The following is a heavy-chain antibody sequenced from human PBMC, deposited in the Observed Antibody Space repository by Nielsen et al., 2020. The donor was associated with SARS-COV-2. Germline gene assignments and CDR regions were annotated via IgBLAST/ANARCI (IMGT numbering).Heavy chain of an antibody. Sequence: GESLKISCAASGFTFDAYAMHWVRQAPGKVLEWVSLISWDGGSTYYADSVKGRFTISRDNSKNSLYLQMNSLRAEDTALYYCAKTDYGGKGPDYYYYGMDVWGQGTTVTVSS. J-gene: IGHJ6*02. CDR3: AKTDYGGKGPDYYYYGMDV. D-gene: IGHD4-23*01. CDR1: GFTFDAYA. V-gene: IGHV3-43D*03. CDR2: ISWDGGST.